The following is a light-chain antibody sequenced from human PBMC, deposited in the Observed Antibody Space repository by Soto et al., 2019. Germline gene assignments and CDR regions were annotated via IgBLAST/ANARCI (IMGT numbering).Light chain of an antibody. CDR3: QQANSFPIT. V-gene: IGKV1-39*01. CDR1: HSISSY. Sequence: IQMTQSTSSLSASVGDRVTITCRASHSISSYLNWYQQKPGKAPKLLIYAASSLQSGVPSRFSGSGSGTDFTLTISSLQPEDFATYYCQQANSFPITFAQGTRLEI. CDR2: AAS. J-gene: IGKJ5*01.